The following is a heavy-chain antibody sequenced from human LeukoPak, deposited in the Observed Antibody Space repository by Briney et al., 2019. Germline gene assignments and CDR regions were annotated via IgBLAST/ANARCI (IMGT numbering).Heavy chain of an antibody. J-gene: IGHJ4*02. CDR2: IFETGST. D-gene: IGHD6-19*01. Sequence: ETLSLTCTVSGGSISSFYWSWIRQPPGKGLEWIGYIFETGSTYYNPSLKSRVTISVDMSKNQFSLKLSSVTAADTAVYYCARDRDSSGWELDYWGQGTLVTVSS. CDR1: GGSISSFY. V-gene: IGHV4-59*01. CDR3: ARDRDSSGWELDY.